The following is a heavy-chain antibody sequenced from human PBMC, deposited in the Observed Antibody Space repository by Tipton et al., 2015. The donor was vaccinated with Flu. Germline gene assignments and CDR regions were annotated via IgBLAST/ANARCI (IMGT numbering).Heavy chain of an antibody. V-gene: IGHV3-30-3*01. CDR3: ARGGDKLSLDY. D-gene: IGHD3-16*01. CDR1: GFTFSSYA. CDR2: ISYDGSNK. J-gene: IGHJ4*02. Sequence: SLRLSCAASGFTFSSYAMHWVRQAPGKGLEWVAVISYDGSNKYYADSVKGRFTISRDNSKNTLYLQMNSLRAEDTAVYYCARGGDKLSLDYWGQGTLVTVSS.